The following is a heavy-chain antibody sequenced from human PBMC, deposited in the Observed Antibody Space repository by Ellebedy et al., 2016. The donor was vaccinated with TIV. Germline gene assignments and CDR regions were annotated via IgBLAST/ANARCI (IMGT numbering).Heavy chain of an antibody. CDR2: IYSGGST. V-gene: IGHV3-66*01. CDR3: ASSISSSFYYFDY. D-gene: IGHD6-6*01. J-gene: IGHJ4*02. CDR1: GFTVSSNY. Sequence: GESLKISCAASGFTVSSNYMRWVRQAPGKGLEWVSVIYSGGSTYYAEAVKVRFTISRDTSKNPLYLHMNSLRAEDTAVYYCASSISSSFYYFDYWGQGTLVTVSS.